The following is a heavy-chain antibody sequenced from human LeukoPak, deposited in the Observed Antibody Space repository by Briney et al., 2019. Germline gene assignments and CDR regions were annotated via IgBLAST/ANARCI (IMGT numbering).Heavy chain of an antibody. Sequence: SETLSLTCAVYGGSFSGYYWSWIRQPAGKGLEWIGRICTSGSTNYNPSLKSRVTISVDTSKNQFSLKLSSVTAADTAVYYCARTGVLDYLYYFDYWGQGTLVTVSS. V-gene: IGHV4-59*10. D-gene: IGHD2-2*03. CDR3: ARTGVLDYLYYFDY. CDR2: ICTSGST. J-gene: IGHJ4*02. CDR1: GGSFSGYY.